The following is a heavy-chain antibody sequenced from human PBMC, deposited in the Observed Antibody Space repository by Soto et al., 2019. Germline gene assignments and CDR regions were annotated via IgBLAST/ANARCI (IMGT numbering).Heavy chain of an antibody. D-gene: IGHD3-22*01. CDR3: TTGLSNGYYNFDY. V-gene: IGHV3-21*03. CDR2: ISGGSKYI. Sequence: GGSLRLSCAASGVTFSSYNMHWVRQAPEKGLEWVSSISGGSKYIFYAAPVKGRITISRDHSKDTLYLQMNSLKTEDTAVYYCTTGLSNGYYNFDYWGQGTPVTVSS. CDR1: GVTFSSYN. J-gene: IGHJ4*02.